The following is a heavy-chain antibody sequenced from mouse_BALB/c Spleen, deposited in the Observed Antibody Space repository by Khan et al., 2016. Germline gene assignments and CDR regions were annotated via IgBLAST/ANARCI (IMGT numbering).Heavy chain of an antibody. Sequence: QVQLKESGPGLVQPSQSLSITCTVSGFSLTSYGVHWVRQSPGKGLEWLGVIWSGGSTDYNAAFISRLSISKDNSKSQVFFKMNSLQANDTAIYYCAKNPTQVWYYYAMDYWGQGTSVTVSS. CDR2: IWSGGST. V-gene: IGHV2-2*02. J-gene: IGHJ4*01. D-gene: IGHD2-10*02. CDR3: AKNPTQVWYYYAMDY. CDR1: GFSLTSYG.